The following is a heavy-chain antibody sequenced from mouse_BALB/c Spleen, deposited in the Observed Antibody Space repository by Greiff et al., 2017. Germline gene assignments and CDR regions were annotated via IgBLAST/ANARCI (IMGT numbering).Heavy chain of an antibody. CDR1: GFTFSSFG. CDR2: ISSGSSTI. J-gene: IGHJ4*01. CDR3: ARWGIHMDY. V-gene: IGHV5-17*02. Sequence: EVHLVESGGGLVQPGGSRKLSCAASGFTFSSFGMHWVRQAPEKGLEWVAYISSGSSTIYYADTVKGRFTISRDNPKNTLFLQMTSLRSEDTAMYYCARWGIHMDYWGQGTSVTVSS.